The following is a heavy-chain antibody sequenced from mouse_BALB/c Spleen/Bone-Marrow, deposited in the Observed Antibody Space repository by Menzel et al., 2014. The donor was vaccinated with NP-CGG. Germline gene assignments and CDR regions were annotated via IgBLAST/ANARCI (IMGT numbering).Heavy chain of an antibody. V-gene: IGHV5-6-5*01. CDR2: ITSGGPT. J-gene: IGHJ3*01. Sequence: EVKLMESGGGLVKPGGSLKLSCAASGFIFSNYAMSWVRQTPEKRLEWVASITSGGPTYYPASVEGRFTISRDNARNILYLQMSSLRSEDAAIYFCARNFRYDPSWFAYWGQGTLVTVSA. CDR3: ARNFRYDPSWFAY. CDR1: GFIFSNYA. D-gene: IGHD2-14*01.